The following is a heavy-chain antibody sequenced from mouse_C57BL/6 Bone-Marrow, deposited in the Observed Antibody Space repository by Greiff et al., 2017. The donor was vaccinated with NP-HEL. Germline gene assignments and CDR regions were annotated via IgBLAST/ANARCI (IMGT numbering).Heavy chain of an antibody. CDR1: GYTFTSYW. Sequence: VQLQQPGAELVKPGASVKLSCKASGYTFTSYWMHWVKQRPGQGLEWIGMIHPNSGSTNYNEKFKSKATLTVDKSSSTAYMQLSSLTSEDSAVYYCARGAQARDYWGQGTTLTVSS. V-gene: IGHV1-64*01. J-gene: IGHJ2*01. CDR2: IHPNSGST. CDR3: ARGAQARDY. D-gene: IGHD3-2*02.